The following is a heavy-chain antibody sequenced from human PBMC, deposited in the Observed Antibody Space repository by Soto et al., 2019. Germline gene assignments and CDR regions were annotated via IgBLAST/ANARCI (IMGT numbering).Heavy chain of an antibody. CDR1: GYTFSDYS. Sequence: QVQLVESGGDLVKPGGSLRLSCAASGYTFSDYSMSWIRQAPGKGLEWISYIDTSGTKIYYADSVKGRFTITRDNAKTSLYLEMNSLRDEDTAVYYCASHYDMWSGYLSPVDYWGQGTLVTVSS. D-gene: IGHD3-3*01. CDR2: IDTSGTKI. CDR3: ASHYDMWSGYLSPVDY. J-gene: IGHJ4*02. V-gene: IGHV3-11*01.